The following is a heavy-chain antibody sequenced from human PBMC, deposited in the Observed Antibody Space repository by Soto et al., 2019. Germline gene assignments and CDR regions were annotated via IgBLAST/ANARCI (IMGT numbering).Heavy chain of an antibody. CDR1: GYTFTSYG. Sequence: GASVKVSCKASGYTFTSYGISWVRQAPGQGLEWMGWISAYNGNTNYAQKLQGRVTMTTDTSTSTAYMELRSLRSDDTAVYYCARDSLPFIAAAGPYFDYWGQGTLVTVSS. CDR2: ISAYNGNT. J-gene: IGHJ4*02. V-gene: IGHV1-18*01. CDR3: ARDSLPFIAAAGPYFDY. D-gene: IGHD6-13*01.